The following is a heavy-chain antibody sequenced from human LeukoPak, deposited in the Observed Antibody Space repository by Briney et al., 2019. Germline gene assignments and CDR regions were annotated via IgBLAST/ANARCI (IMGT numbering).Heavy chain of an antibody. CDR3: ARDNVPAGINDAFDI. V-gene: IGHV4-34*01. CDR1: GGSFSGYY. D-gene: IGHD2-2*01. Sequence: SETLSLTCAVYGGSFSGYYWSWIRQPPGKGLEWIGEINHSGSTNYNPSLKSRVTISVDTSKNQFSLKLSSVTAADTAVYFCARDNVPAGINDAFDIWGRGTMVTVSS. J-gene: IGHJ3*02. CDR2: INHSGST.